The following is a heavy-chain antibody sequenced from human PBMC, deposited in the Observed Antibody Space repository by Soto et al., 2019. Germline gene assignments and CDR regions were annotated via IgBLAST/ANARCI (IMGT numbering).Heavy chain of an antibody. Sequence: EVQLVESGGGLVQPGRSLRLSCAASGFTFDDYAMHWVRQAPGKGLEWVSGISWNSVSIGYADTVKGRFTISRDNAKNSLNLQMNSLRAEDTALYYCAKDTGAPGGFSLDYWGQGSLVTVSS. CDR1: GFTFDDYA. CDR2: ISWNSVSI. V-gene: IGHV3-9*01. J-gene: IGHJ4*02. CDR3: AKDTGAPGGFSLDY. D-gene: IGHD2-8*02.